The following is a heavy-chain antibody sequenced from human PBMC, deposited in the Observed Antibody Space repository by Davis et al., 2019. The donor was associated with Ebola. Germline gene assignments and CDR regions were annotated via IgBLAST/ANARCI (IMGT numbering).Heavy chain of an antibody. CDR2: IKHRGSS. D-gene: IGHD4/OR15-4a*01. V-gene: IGHV4-38-2*02. CDR3: ARVTGASHAGP. J-gene: IGHJ5*02. CDR1: GYSISSDYY. Sequence: MPSETLSLTCTVSGYSISSDYYWGWIRQPPGKGLEWIGSIKHRGSSYYNPSLKSRATMAVDTSKSQFSLELTSVTAADTAVYYCARVTGASHAGPWGQGTLVTVSS.